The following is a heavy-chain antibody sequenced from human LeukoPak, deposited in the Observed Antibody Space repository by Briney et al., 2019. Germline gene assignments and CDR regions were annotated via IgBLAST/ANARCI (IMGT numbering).Heavy chain of an antibody. V-gene: IGHV1-69*06. D-gene: IGHD3-10*01. CDR1: GGTFSSYA. CDR3: ATRTYYYGSGSRNWFDP. J-gene: IGHJ5*02. Sequence: GASVKVSCKASGGTFSSYAISWVRQASGQGLEWMGGIIPIFGTANYAQKFQGRVTITADKSASTAYMELSSLRSEDTAVYYCATRTYYYGSGSRNWFDPWGQGTLVTVSS. CDR2: IIPIFGTA.